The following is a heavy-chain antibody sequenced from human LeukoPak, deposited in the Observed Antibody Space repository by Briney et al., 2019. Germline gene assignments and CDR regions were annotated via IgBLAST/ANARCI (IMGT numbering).Heavy chain of an antibody. CDR1: EFIFSNYW. Sequence: GGSLRLSCAASEFIFSNYWMSWVRQAPGKGLVWVSHIDPDGSTATYADSVRGRFTISRDNAKNTLYLQMNSLSAEDTAVYYCARNLYDSGGYYLGLDYWGQGTLVTVSS. CDR2: IDPDGSTA. CDR3: ARNLYDSGGYYLGLDY. V-gene: IGHV3-74*01. D-gene: IGHD3-22*01. J-gene: IGHJ4*02.